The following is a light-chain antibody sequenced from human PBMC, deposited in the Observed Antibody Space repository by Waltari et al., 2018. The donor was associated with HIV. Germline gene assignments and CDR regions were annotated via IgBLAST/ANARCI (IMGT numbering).Light chain of an antibody. CDR3: MQSTQLPIT. V-gene: IGKV2D-29*01. J-gene: IGKJ5*01. Sequence: DIVMTQTPLSLSVPPGRPASISCMSTQSLLHSDGNTSLYWYLQKAGQPPQLLIYEVSNRFAGVADRFSGRGSGTYFTLEISRGEAEDVGVYYCMQSTQLPITFGQGTRLENK. CDR1: QSLLHSDGNTS. CDR2: EVS.